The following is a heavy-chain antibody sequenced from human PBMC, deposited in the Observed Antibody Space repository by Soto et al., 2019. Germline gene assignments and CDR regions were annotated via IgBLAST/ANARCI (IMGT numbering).Heavy chain of an antibody. D-gene: IGHD2-21*02. Sequence: QVQLVQSGAEEKKPGASVKVSCKASGYTFTSYAMHWVRQAPGQRLEWMGWINSGNCNTKYSQKFQGRVTITRDTSASTAYMGLSSLRSEDTAVYYCARAWVVVTAPDYWGQGTLVTVSS. V-gene: IGHV1-3*05. CDR3: ARAWVVVTAPDY. CDR1: GYTFTSYA. J-gene: IGHJ4*02. CDR2: INSGNCNT.